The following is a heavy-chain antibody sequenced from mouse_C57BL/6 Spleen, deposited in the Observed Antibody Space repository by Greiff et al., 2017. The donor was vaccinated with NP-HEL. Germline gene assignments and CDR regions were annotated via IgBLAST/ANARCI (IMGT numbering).Heavy chain of an antibody. Sequence: EVQLQQSGPELVKPGASVKMSCKASGYTFTDYNMHWVKQSHGKSLEWIGYINPNNGGTSYNQKFKGKATLTVNKSSSTAYMELRSLTSEDSAVYYWARDEYDGVSYYYAMDYWGQGTSVTVSS. D-gene: IGHD2-4*01. CDR2: INPNNGGT. J-gene: IGHJ4*01. CDR3: ARDEYDGVSYYYAMDY. CDR1: GYTFTDYN. V-gene: IGHV1-22*01.